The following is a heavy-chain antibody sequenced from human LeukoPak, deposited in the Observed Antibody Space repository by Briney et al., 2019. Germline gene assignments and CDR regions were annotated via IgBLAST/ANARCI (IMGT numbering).Heavy chain of an antibody. CDR1: GFTFSSYG. Sequence: GGSLRLSCAASGFTFSSYGMSWVRQAPGKGLEWVSAISGSGGSTYYADSVKGRFTISRDNSKNTLYLQMNSLRAEDTAVYYCAKDTRFGELLSSPFDYWGQGTLVTVSS. CDR3: AKDTRFGELLSSPFDY. CDR2: ISGSGGST. V-gene: IGHV3-23*01. J-gene: IGHJ4*02. D-gene: IGHD3-10*01.